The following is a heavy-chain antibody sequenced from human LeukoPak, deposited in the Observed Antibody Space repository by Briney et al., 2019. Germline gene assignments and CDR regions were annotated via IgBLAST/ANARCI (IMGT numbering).Heavy chain of an antibody. D-gene: IGHD2/OR15-2a*01. CDR1: GFSFGSDG. CDR3: ARDSGTWFYLQD. CDR2: IRYVGSHQ. V-gene: IGHV3-33*01. Sequence: GRSLRVSCAASGFSFGSDGMHWVRQGPGKGLGWVAFIRYVGSHQFYADSVRGGVTISRDNPKNTLYLQMNSLRGEDTAVYVCARDSGTWFYLQDWGQGTLVTVSS. J-gene: IGHJ1*01.